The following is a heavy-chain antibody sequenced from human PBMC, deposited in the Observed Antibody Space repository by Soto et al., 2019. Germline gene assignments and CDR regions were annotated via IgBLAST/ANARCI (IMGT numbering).Heavy chain of an antibody. CDR1: GFTFSSYA. J-gene: IGHJ4*02. CDR3: ARDYDFWSGSDY. Sequence: QVQLVESGGGVVQPGRSLRLSCAASGFTFSSYAMHWVRQAPGKGLEWVAVISYDGSNKYYADSVKGRLTISRDNSKNTLYLQMNSLRAEDTAVYYCARDYDFWSGSDYWGQGTLVTVSS. V-gene: IGHV3-30-3*01. CDR2: ISYDGSNK. D-gene: IGHD3-3*01.